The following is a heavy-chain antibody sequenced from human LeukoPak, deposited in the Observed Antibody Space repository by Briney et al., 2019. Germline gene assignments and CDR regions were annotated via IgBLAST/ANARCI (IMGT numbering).Heavy chain of an antibody. Sequence: GGSLRLSCAASRFSFSSYSMHWVRQAPGKGLEWVAVISYDGSNKNYADSVKGRFTISRDNSKSTLYLQMHSLRAEDTAVYYCARVRDRYDSSGYYYLDYWGQGTLVTVSS. CDR3: ARVRDRYDSSGYYYLDY. V-gene: IGHV3-30-3*01. J-gene: IGHJ4*02. CDR1: RFSFSSYS. CDR2: ISYDGSNK. D-gene: IGHD3-22*01.